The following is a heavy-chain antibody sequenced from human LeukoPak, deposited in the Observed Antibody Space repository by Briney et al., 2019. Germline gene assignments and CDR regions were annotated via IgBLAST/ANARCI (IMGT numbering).Heavy chain of an antibody. D-gene: IGHD1-1*01. V-gene: IGHV4-59*01. CDR2: IYYSGST. J-gene: IGHJ4*02. Sequence: SETLSLTCTVSGGSISSYYWSWIRQPPGKGLEEIGYIYYSGSTNYNPSIKSRVTISVDVSMDQFSLKLNSVTAADTAVYYCARGSTTYDYWGQGTLVTVSS. CDR3: ARGSTTYDY. CDR1: GGSISSYY.